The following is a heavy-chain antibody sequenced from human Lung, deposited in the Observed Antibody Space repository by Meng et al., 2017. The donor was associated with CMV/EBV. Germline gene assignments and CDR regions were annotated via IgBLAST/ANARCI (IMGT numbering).Heavy chain of an antibody. CDR2: ISSSYAV. CDR1: GFRFSDYY. CDR3: ARVLLDVRGWYYQGMDV. V-gene: IGHV3-69-1*01. Sequence: ETLSLXCAASGFRFSDYYMTWIRQAPGKGLEWVSYISSSYAVDYADSLKGRFTISRDNAKNSLYLQMNSLRAEDTAVYYCARVLLDVRGWYYQGMDVWGQGTTVTFSS. J-gene: IGHJ6*02. D-gene: IGHD6-19*01.